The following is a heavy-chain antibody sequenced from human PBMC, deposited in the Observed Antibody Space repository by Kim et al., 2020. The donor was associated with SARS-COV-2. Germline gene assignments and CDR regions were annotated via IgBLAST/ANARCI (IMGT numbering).Heavy chain of an antibody. CDR2: SYYSGGA. V-gene: IGHV4-59*13. CDR3: ARDPKNGLVS. D-gene: IGHD2-8*01. Sequence: SETLSLTCTVSGGSINSYYWSWIRQSPEKGLEWIGYSYYSGGATYNPSLKSRVTISVDTSKNQFFLKLNSVTAADTAMYYCARDPKNGLVSWGQGTLVTVSS. CDR1: GGSINSYY. J-gene: IGHJ4*02.